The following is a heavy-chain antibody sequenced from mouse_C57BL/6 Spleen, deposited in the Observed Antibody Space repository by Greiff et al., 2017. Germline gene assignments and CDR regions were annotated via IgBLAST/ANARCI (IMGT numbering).Heavy chain of an antibody. V-gene: IGHV1-42*01. Sequence: EVQLQQSGPELVKPGASVKISCKASGYSFTGYYMNWVKQSPEKSLEWIGEINPSTGGTTYNQKFKAKATLTVDKSSSTAYMQLKSLTSADSAVYYCASYGNSFDYWGQGTTLTVSS. J-gene: IGHJ2*01. CDR2: INPSTGGT. CDR3: ASYGNSFDY. CDR1: GYSFTGYY. D-gene: IGHD2-1*01.